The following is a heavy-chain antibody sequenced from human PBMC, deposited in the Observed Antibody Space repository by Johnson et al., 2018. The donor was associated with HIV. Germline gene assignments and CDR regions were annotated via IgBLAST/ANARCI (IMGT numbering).Heavy chain of an antibody. CDR1: GVSINSSTYF. Sequence: QVQLQESGPGLVKPSETLSLTCTVSGVSINSSTYFWSWIRQHPGKGLECIGSMYYSGNTYYNPSLKSRVTISLDTSKNQFSLGLSSVTAADTAVYYCASLRGMNVWGQGSTVTVSS. CDR2: MYYSGNT. J-gene: IGHJ6*02. V-gene: IGHV4-31*02. CDR3: ASLRGMNV.